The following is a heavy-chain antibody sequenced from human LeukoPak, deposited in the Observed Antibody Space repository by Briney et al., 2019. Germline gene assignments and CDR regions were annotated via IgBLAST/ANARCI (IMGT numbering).Heavy chain of an antibody. J-gene: IGHJ4*02. V-gene: IGHV3-7*01. Sequence: TGGSLRLSCAASGFIFSSYWMSWVRQAPGKGLEWVANIKQDGSEKYYVDSVKGRFTISRDNAKNSLYLQMNSLRAEDTAVYYCARDPSYDSSGYFYYWGQGTLVTVSS. CDR2: IKQDGSEK. CDR3: ARDPSYDSSGYFYY. D-gene: IGHD3-22*01. CDR1: GFIFSSYW.